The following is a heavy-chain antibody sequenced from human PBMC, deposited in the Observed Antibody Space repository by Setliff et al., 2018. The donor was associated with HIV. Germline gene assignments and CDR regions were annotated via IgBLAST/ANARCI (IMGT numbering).Heavy chain of an antibody. CDR2: FDPEDGET. CDR3: ATDPGYSSTWYSESFQH. V-gene: IGHV1-24*01. J-gene: IGHJ1*01. CDR1: GYTFISYG. Sequence: ASVKVSCKASGYTFISYGVSWVRQAPGQGLEWMANFDPEDGETFYAQKFQGRLTMTEDTSTDTAYMELSSLRSDDTAMYYCATDPGYSSTWYSESFQHWGQGTVVTVSS. D-gene: IGHD6-13*01.